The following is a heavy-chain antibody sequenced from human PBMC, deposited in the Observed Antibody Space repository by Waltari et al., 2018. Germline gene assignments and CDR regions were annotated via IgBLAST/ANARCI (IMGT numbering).Heavy chain of an antibody. D-gene: IGHD5-18*01. CDR3: ARTGRGYSYGLGY. CDR1: GGSISSYY. J-gene: IGHJ4*02. V-gene: IGHV4-59*01. CDR2: IYYSGST. Sequence: QVQLQESGPGLVKPSETLSLTCTVSGGSISSYYWSWIRQPPGKGLEWIGYIYYSGSTNNNPSLKSRVTISVDTSKNQFSLKLSSVTAADTAVYYCARTGRGYSYGLGYWGQGTLVTVSS.